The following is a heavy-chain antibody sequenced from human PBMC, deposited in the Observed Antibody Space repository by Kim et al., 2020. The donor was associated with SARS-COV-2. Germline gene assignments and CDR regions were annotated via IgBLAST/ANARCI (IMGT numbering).Heavy chain of an antibody. CDR3: ARDPSTIVGAPRYFDY. V-gene: IGHV1-2*02. D-gene: IGHD1-26*01. CDR1: GYTFTGYY. CDR2: INPNSGGT. Sequence: ASVKVSCKASGYTFTGYYMHWVRQAPGQGLEWMGWINPNSGGTNYAQKFQGRVTMTRDTSISTAYMELSRLRSDDTAVYYCARDPSTIVGAPRYFDYWGQGTLVTVSS. J-gene: IGHJ4*02.